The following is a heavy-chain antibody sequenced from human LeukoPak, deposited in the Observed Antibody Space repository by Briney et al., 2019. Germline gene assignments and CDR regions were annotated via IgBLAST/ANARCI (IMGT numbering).Heavy chain of an antibody. D-gene: IGHD6-19*01. V-gene: IGHV3-23*01. CDR1: GFTFSSYA. J-gene: IGHJ4*02. CDR3: AKETYSSGWYPYFDY. Sequence: QLGGSLRLSCVASGFTFSSYAMSWVRQAPGKGLEWVSGISGSGGSTYYADSVKGRFTISRDNSKNTLFLQMNSLRAEDTAVYYCAKETYSSGWYPYFDYWGQGTLVTVSS. CDR2: ISGSGGST.